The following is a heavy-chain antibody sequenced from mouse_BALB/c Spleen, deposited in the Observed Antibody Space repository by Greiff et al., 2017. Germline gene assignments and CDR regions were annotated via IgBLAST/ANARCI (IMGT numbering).Heavy chain of an antibody. J-gene: IGHJ3*01. D-gene: IGHD2-4*01. CDR1: GFTFSSFG. CDR2: ISSGSSTI. Sequence: DVKLQESGGGLVQPGGSRKLSCAASGFTFSSFGMHWVRQAPEKGLEWVAYISSGSSTIYYADTVKGRFTISRDNPKNTLFLQMTSLRSEDTAMYYCARSYYDYDVAWFAYWGQGTLVTVSA. CDR3: ARSYYDYDVAWFAY. V-gene: IGHV5-17*02.